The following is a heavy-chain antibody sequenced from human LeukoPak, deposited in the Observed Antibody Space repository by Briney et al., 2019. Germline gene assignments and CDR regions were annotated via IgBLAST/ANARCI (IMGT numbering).Heavy chain of an antibody. CDR3: AREDIAVPGGDY. V-gene: IGHV3-7*01. CDR1: GFTFSSYW. Sequence: GGSLRLSCGASGFTFSSYWMSWVRQAPGKGLEWVGNIKQDGSEKYYVDSVKSRFTTSTDNVKNSLYLQRSSLRAEDTAVYYCAREDIAVPGGDYWGQGTLVTVSS. J-gene: IGHJ4*02. CDR2: IKQDGSEK. D-gene: IGHD6-19*01.